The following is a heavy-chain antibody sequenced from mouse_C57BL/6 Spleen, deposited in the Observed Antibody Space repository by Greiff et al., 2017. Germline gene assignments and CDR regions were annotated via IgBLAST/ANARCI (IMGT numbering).Heavy chain of an antibody. J-gene: IGHJ2*01. D-gene: IGHD1-1*01. CDR1: GYTFTSYW. Sequence: QVQLQQPGAELVKPGASVKLSCKASGYTFTSYWMHWVKQRPGQGLEWIGMIHPNSGSTNYNEKFKSKATLTLDKSSSTAYMQLSSLTSEDSAVYYCARGSLLRSDYFDYWGQGTTLTVSS. CDR2: IHPNSGST. V-gene: IGHV1-64*01. CDR3: ARGSLLRSDYFDY.